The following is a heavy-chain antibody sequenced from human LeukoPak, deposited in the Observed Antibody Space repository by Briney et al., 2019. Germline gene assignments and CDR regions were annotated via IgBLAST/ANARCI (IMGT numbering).Heavy chain of an antibody. D-gene: IGHD3-9*01. V-gene: IGHV3-9*01. CDR2: INWNSGSI. CDR3: AKGGDVDILNSHDAFDI. J-gene: IGHJ3*02. Sequence: GGSLRLSCAGSGFTFDDYAMHWVRQPPGKGLEWVSGINWNSGSIGYADSVKGRFTISRDNAKHSLYLQMNSLRAEDTALYYCAKGGDVDILNSHDAFDIWGQGTMVTVSS. CDR1: GFTFDDYA.